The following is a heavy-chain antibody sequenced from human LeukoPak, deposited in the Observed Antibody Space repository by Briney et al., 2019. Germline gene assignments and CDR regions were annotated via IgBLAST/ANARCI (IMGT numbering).Heavy chain of an antibody. CDR3: AELGITMIGGV. CDR2: IKPDGSEK. J-gene: IGHJ6*04. CDR1: GFTFSSYW. Sequence: GGSLRLSCAASGFTFSSYWMTWVRQAPGKGLEWVANIKPDGSEKYYVDSMKGRFTISRDNAKNSLYLQMNSLRAEDTAVYSCAELGITMIGGVWGKGTTVTISS. D-gene: IGHD3-10*02. V-gene: IGHV3-7*01.